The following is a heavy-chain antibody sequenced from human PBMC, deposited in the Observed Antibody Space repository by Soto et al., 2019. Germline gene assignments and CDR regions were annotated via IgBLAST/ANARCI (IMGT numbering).Heavy chain of an antibody. Sequence: SETLSLTCAVSGGSISSGGYSWSWIRQPPGKGLEWIGYIYHSGSTYYNPSLKSRVTISVDRSKNRFSLKLSSVTAADTAVYYCARGARLRSSGDAFDIWGQGTMVTVS. J-gene: IGHJ3*02. CDR2: IYHSGST. V-gene: IGHV4-30-2*01. D-gene: IGHD3-22*01. CDR1: GGSISSGGYS. CDR3: ARGARLRSSGDAFDI.